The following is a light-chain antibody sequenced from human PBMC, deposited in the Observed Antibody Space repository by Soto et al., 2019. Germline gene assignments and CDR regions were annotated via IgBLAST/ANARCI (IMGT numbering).Light chain of an antibody. Sequence: EVVLTQSPATLSVSPGDRATLSCRASQSVSRNLAWYQQKPGQAPRLLIYGASTRATGDPARFSGSGSATEFTLSIRSLQSDDVSVYDCQQYGDWTPETFGHGTKLAI. CDR2: GAS. CDR1: QSVSRN. V-gene: IGKV3-15*01. J-gene: IGKJ2*01. CDR3: QQYGDWTPET.